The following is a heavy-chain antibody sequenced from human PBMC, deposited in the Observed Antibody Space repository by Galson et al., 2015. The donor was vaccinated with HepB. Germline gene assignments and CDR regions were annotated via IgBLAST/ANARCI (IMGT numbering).Heavy chain of an antibody. CDR2: IYPGDSDT. Sequence: QSGAEVTKPGESLKISCQGSGYSFSTYWIGWVRQTPGKGLEWMGIIYPGDSDTRYSPSFQGQVTISADKSISTTYLHWSSLKASDTAMYYCARGGNGAVSDYWGQGTLVTVSS. D-gene: IGHD4/OR15-4a*01. V-gene: IGHV5-51*01. CDR3: ARGGNGAVSDY. J-gene: IGHJ4*02. CDR1: GYSFSTYW.